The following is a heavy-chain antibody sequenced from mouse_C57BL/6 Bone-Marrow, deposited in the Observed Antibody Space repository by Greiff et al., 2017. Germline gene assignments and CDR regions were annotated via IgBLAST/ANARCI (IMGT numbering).Heavy chain of an antibody. Sequence: QVQLQQSGPELVKPGASVKISCKASGYSFTSYYIHWVKQRPGQGLEWIGWIYPGSGNTKYNEKFKGKATLTADTSSSTAYMQLSSLTSEDSAVYSCARRDDYAWFAYWGQGTLVTVSA. V-gene: IGHV1-66*01. CDR1: GYSFTSYY. D-gene: IGHD2-4*01. CDR3: ARRDDYAWFAY. J-gene: IGHJ3*01. CDR2: IYPGSGNT.